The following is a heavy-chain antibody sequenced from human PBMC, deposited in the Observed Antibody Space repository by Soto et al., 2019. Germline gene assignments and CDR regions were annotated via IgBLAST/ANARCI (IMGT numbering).Heavy chain of an antibody. V-gene: IGHV1-69*01. Sequence: QVQLVQSGAEVKKPGSSVKVSCKASGGTFSSYAISWVRQAPGQGREWMGGIIPIFGTANYAQKLQGRVTITAHESTSTAYMELSSLRSEDTAVYDCAILAFEGDIWFGESFVYWGQGTLVTVSS. CDR1: GGTFSSYA. CDR3: AILAFEGDIWFGESFVY. J-gene: IGHJ4*02. D-gene: IGHD3-10*01. CDR2: IIPIFGTA.